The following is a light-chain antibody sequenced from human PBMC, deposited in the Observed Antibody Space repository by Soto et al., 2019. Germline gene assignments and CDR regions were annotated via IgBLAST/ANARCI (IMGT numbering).Light chain of an antibody. Sequence: EIVLTQSPATLSLSPGERATLSCRASQSVSSYLAWYQQKPGQAPRLLIYDASNRATGIPARFSGSGSGIDFTLTISSLEPEDFAVYYCQQRSKWPPITFGQGTRLEIK. CDR3: QQRSKWPPIT. CDR1: QSVSSY. J-gene: IGKJ5*01. CDR2: DAS. V-gene: IGKV3-11*01.